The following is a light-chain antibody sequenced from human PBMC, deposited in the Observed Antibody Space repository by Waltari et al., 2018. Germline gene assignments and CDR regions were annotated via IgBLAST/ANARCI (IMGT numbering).Light chain of an antibody. V-gene: IGLV1-40*01. CDR3: QSFDRSLNGVI. CDR2: GTY. J-gene: IGLJ2*01. CDR1: SSNIGAGYD. Sequence: QSVLTQPPSVSGAPGQRVTISCTGSSSNIGAGYDVYWYQQLPRTAPKRLIPGTYHRPSGGPGRFSASQSGTSASLAITGLQAEDEADYYCQSFDRSLNGVIFGGGTKLTVL.